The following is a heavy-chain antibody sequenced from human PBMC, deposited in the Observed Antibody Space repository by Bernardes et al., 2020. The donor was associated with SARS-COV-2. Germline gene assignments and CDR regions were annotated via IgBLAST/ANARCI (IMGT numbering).Heavy chain of an antibody. V-gene: IGHV3-48*04. D-gene: IGHD3-3*01. CDR3: ARDPKAYYDFWSGYFPGYGMDV. J-gene: IGHJ6*02. CDR1: GFTFSSYS. Sequence: GGSLRLSCAASGFTFSSYSMNWVRQAPGKGLEWVSYISSSSSTIYYADSVKGRFTISRDNAKNSLYLQMNSLRAEDTAVYYCARDPKAYYDFWSGYFPGYGMDVWGQGTTVTVSS. CDR2: ISSSSSTI.